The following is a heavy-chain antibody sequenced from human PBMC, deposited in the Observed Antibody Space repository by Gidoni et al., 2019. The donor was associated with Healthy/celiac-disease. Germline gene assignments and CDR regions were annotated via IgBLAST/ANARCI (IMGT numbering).Heavy chain of an antibody. CDR2: ISGSGGST. Sequence: EVQLLESGGGLVQPGGSLRLSCAASGFTFSSYAMSWVRRAPGKGLEGVSAISGSGGSTYYADSVKGRFTISRDNSKNTLYLQMNSLRAEDTAVYYCAKDPLHLGTVTTFFDYWGQGTLVTVSS. D-gene: IGHD4-17*01. V-gene: IGHV3-23*01. J-gene: IGHJ4*02. CDR3: AKDPLHLGTVTTFFDY. CDR1: GFTFSSYA.